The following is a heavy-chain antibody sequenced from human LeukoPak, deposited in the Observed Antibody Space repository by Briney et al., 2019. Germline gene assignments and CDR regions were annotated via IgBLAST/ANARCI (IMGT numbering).Heavy chain of an antibody. V-gene: IGHV3-33*01. CDR1: GFTFSSYG. Sequence: GGSLRLSCAASGFTFSSYGMHWVRQAPGNGLEWVAVISYDGINKYYADSVKGRFTISRDNSKNALYLQMNSLRVEDTAVYYCARDMCQGDCYSSDYWGQGTLVTVSS. CDR2: ISYDGINK. J-gene: IGHJ4*02. D-gene: IGHD2-21*02. CDR3: ARDMCQGDCYSSDY.